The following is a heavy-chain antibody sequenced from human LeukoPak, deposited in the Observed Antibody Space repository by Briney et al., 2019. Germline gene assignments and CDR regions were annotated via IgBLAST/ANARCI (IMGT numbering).Heavy chain of an antibody. CDR1: GFTFSSYA. D-gene: IGHD6-13*01. CDR2: ISGSGGSA. J-gene: IGHJ4*02. CDR3: AKDRGAAAGTIH. Sequence: GGSLRLSCAASGFTFSSYAMTWVRQAPGKGLEWVSTISGSGGSAYYADSVKGRFTISRDNSMHTLYLQMNSLRAEDTAVYYCAKDRGAAAGTIHWGQGTLVTVSS. V-gene: IGHV3-23*01.